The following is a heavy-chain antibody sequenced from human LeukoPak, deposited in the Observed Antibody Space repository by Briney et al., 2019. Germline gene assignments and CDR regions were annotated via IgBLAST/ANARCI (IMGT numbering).Heavy chain of an antibody. V-gene: IGHV2-5*02. CDR2: IYWDDDK. CDR1: GFSLSTSRVG. D-gene: IGHD1-26*01. CDR3: ANVELLGHFDY. Sequence: SGPTLVNPAQTLTLTCTLSGFSLSTSRVGVGWIRQPPGKALEWLALIYWDDDKRYSPSLKSRLTITKDTSKNQVVLTMTNMDPVDTATYYCANVELLGHFDYWGQGTLVTVSS. J-gene: IGHJ4*02.